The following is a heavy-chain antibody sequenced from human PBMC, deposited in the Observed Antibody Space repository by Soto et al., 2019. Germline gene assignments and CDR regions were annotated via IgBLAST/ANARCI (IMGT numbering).Heavy chain of an antibody. J-gene: IGHJ3*02. CDR2: ISSSSNYI. V-gene: IGHV3-21*01. CDR1: GFTFSSYS. CDR3: AREHVVVVVAAPNDAFDI. D-gene: IGHD2-15*01. Sequence: GGSLRLSCAASGFTFSSYSMNWVRQAPGKGLEWVSSISSSSNYIYYADSVKGLFTITRDNAKNSLYLQMNSLRAEDTAVYYCAREHVVVVVAAPNDAFDIWGQGTMVTVSS.